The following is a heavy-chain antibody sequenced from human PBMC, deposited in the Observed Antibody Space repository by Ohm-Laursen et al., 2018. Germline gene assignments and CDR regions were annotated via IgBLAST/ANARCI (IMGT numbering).Heavy chain of an antibody. CDR1: GFTFSSYG. CDR3: ARMYVVVAASNYYYAMDV. D-gene: IGHD2-15*01. CDR2: IWYDGSNK. J-gene: IGHJ6*02. Sequence: SLRLSCSASGFTFSSYGMHWVRQAPGKGLEWVAVIWYDGSNKYYADSVKGRFTISRDNSKNTLYLQMNSLRAEDTAVYYCARMYVVVAASNYYYAMDVWGQGTTVTVSS. V-gene: IGHV3-33*01.